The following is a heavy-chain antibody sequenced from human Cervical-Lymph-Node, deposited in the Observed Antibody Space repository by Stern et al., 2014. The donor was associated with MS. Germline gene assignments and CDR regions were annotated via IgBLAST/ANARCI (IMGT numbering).Heavy chain of an antibody. CDR1: GYTFTSYG. Sequence: QLLHFGAELNKPWASVKVSCKASGYTFTSYGISWVRQDPGYVLGWMGWISAYNGNTNYAQKLQGRVTMTTDTSTSTAYMELRSLRSDDTAVYYCARGLLGSENAFDIWGQGTMVTVSS. D-gene: IGHD2-15*01. V-gene: IGHV1-18*01. J-gene: IGHJ3*02. CDR3: ARGLLGSENAFDI. CDR2: ISAYNGNT.